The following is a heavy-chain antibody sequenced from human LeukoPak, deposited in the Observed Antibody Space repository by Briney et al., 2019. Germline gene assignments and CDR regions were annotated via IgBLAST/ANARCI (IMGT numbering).Heavy chain of an antibody. V-gene: IGHV3-7*01. CDR2: IKQDGSDK. Sequence: GGSLRLSCAASGFTFSSYWMSWVRQAPGKGLEWVANIKQDGSDKYYADSVKGRFTISRDNSKKTMYLQMNSLRVEDAAVYYCAKDCWSGSYPGCFDIWGQGTMVTVSS. J-gene: IGHJ3*02. D-gene: IGHD1-26*01. CDR3: AKDCWSGSYPGCFDI. CDR1: GFTFSSYW.